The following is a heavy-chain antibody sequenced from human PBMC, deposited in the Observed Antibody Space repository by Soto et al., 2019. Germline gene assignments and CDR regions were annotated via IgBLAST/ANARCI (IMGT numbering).Heavy chain of an antibody. CDR1: GFTFADYA. Sequence: GGSLRLSCAASGFTFADYAMHWVRPVPGKGLEWVSGINWNSGSIGYGDSVKGRFAISRDNAKNPLHLQMNSLSAEDTAFYYCVKDESINWYSGHFRHWGQGTLVTVSS. J-gene: IGHJ1*01. CDR2: INWNSGSI. CDR3: VKDESINWYSGHFRH. V-gene: IGHV3-9*01. D-gene: IGHD6-13*01.